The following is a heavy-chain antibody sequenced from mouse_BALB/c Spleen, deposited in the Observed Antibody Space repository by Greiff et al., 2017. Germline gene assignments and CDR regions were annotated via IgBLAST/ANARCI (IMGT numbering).Heavy chain of an antibody. CDR1: GFAFSSYD. J-gene: IGHJ4*01. D-gene: IGHD1-1*01. CDR3: ARRGDSYYYGSSDGAMDY. V-gene: IGHV5-12-1*01. Sequence: EVKLVESGGGLVKPGGSLKLSCAASGFAFSSYDMSWVRQTPEKRLEWVAYISSGGGSTYYPDTVKGRFTISRDNAKNTLYLQMSSLKSEDTAMYYCARRGDSYYYGSSDGAMDYWGQGTSVTVSS. CDR2: ISSGGGST.